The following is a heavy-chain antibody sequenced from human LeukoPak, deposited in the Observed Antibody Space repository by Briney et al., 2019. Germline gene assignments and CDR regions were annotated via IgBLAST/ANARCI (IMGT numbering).Heavy chain of an antibody. CDR1: GYTFTGYY. V-gene: IGHV1-18*04. Sequence: ASVKVSCKASGYTFTGYYMHWVRQAPGQGLEWMGWISAYNGNTNYAQKLQGRVTMTTDTSTSTAYMELRSLRSDDTAVYYCARIMGIAAAGVRNWFDPWGQGTRVTVSS. CDR3: ARIMGIAAAGVRNWFDP. D-gene: IGHD6-13*01. J-gene: IGHJ5*02. CDR2: ISAYNGNT.